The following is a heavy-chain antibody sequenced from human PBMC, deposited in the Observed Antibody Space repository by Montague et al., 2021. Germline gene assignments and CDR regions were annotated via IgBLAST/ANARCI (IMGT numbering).Heavy chain of an antibody. J-gene: IGHJ4*02. CDR2: LYDSGDT. CDR1: SGSISSFS. V-gene: IGHV4-59*03. D-gene: IGHD6-25*01. CDR3: ARSGRPMGLYHFDY. Sequence: SETLSLTCIVSSGSISSFSWAWIRQAPGKALEWIVHLYDSGDTYYNPSLHSQLTFSLDTSRNQFFLRLTSVTAADTAVYYCARSGRPMGLYHFDYWGQGTLVTVSS.